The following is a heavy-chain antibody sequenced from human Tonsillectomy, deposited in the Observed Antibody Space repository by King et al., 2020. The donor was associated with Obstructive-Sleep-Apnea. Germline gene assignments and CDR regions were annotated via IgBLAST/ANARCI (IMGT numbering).Heavy chain of an antibody. D-gene: IGHD3-10*01. CDR2: IYYSGST. V-gene: IGHV4-31*03. CDR1: GGSISSGGYY. Sequence: VQLQESGPGLVKPSQTLSLTCTVSGGSISSGGYYWSWIRQHPGKGLEWIGNIYYSGSTYYNPSLKSRVTISVDTSKNQFSLNLSSVTAADTAVYYCARAPMVRGIIRWFDPWGQGTLVTVSS. J-gene: IGHJ5*02. CDR3: ARAPMVRGIIRWFDP.